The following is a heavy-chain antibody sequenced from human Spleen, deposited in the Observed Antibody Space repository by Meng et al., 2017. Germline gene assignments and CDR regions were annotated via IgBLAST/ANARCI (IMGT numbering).Heavy chain of an antibody. CDR1: GDTFIMYY. Sequence: QVPLVQSGGGGKKPGASVKVSCKATGDTFIMYYMYWVRQAPGQGLEWMGIISPSGDGTTYAQRFQGRFTMTTDTSTSTVYMELSSLRSGDTAVYYCARGPEGGYDYFDYWGQGTLVTVSS. CDR3: ARGPEGGYDYFDY. CDR2: ISPSGDGT. J-gene: IGHJ4*02. D-gene: IGHD5-12*01. V-gene: IGHV1-46*03.